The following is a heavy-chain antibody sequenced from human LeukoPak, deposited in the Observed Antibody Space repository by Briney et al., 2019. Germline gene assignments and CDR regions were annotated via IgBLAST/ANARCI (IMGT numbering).Heavy chain of an antibody. J-gene: IGHJ5*02. V-gene: IGHV4-4*02. Sequence: PSGTLSLTCTVSGGSIDSTNWWSWVRQPPGKGLEWIGEIYHSGSTNYNPSLKSRVTISIDMSNNHFSLTLKSVTAADKAVYYCARGARITMVRGVMSWFDPWGQGTLVTVSS. CDR3: ARGARITMVRGVMSWFDP. CDR1: GGSIDSTNW. CDR2: IYHSGST. D-gene: IGHD3-10*01.